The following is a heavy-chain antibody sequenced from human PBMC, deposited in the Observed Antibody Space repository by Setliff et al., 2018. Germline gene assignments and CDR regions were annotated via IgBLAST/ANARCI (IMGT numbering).Heavy chain of an antibody. V-gene: IGHV3-74*01. D-gene: IGHD7-27*01. Sequence: GESLKISCAASGFTFSRYWMYRVRQVPGKGLVWVSRINPDGSITNYAYSVRGRFTISRDNAKNTLYLQMNSLRAEDTAVYFCASIDWGVDFFHTDVWGKGTSVTVSS. CDR1: GFTFSRYW. J-gene: IGHJ6*03. CDR3: ASIDWGVDFFHTDV. CDR2: INPDGSIT.